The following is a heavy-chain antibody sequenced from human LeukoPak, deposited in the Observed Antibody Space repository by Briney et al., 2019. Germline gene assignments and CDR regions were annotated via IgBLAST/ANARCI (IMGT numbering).Heavy chain of an antibody. D-gene: IGHD6-13*01. CDR1: GFTFSTYG. CDR2: IRYDGSNK. Sequence: GSLRLSCAASGFTFSTYGMHWVRQAPGKGLEWVAFIRYDGSNKYYADSVKGRFTISRDNSKNTLYLQMNSLRAEDTAVYYCAKDSSSSWFGGDSKWGQGTLVTVSS. CDR3: AKDSSSSWFGGDSK. V-gene: IGHV3-30*02. J-gene: IGHJ4*02.